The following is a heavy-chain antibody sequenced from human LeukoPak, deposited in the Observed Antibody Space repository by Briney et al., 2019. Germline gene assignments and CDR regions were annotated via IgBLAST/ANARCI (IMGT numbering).Heavy chain of an antibody. Sequence: GGSLRLSCAGSGFTFNNYWMHWVRQAPGKGLVWVSRIHSDGRITTYADSVKGRFTISKDSARNTLYLQMNTLRVEDTAVYYCARAQDTYNSLYFDYWGQGALVTVSS. CDR2: IHSDGRIT. CDR1: GFTFNNYW. D-gene: IGHD5-24*01. V-gene: IGHV3-74*01. CDR3: ARAQDTYNSLYFDY. J-gene: IGHJ4*02.